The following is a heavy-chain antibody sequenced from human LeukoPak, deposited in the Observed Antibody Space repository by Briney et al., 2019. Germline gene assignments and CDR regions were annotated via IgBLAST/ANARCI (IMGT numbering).Heavy chain of an antibody. CDR1: GFTFSSYW. J-gene: IGHJ3*02. CDR3: ARFASYYHAFDI. V-gene: IGHV3-7*01. CDR2: IKQDGSEK. Sequence: GGSLRLSCAASGFTFSSYWMSWVRQAPGKGLEWVANIKQDGSEKYYVGSVKGRFTISRDNAKNSLYLQMNSLRGEDTAVYYCARFASYYHAFDIWGQGTMVTVSS. D-gene: IGHD1-26*01.